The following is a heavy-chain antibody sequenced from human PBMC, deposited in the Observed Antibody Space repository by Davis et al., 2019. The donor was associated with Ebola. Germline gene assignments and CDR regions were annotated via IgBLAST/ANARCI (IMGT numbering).Heavy chain of an antibody. D-gene: IGHD3-10*01. CDR2: INPNSGGT. Sequence: ASVKVSCKASGYTFTGYYMHWVRQAPGQGLEWMGWINPNSGGTNYAQKFQGWVTMTRDTSISTAYMELSRLRSDDTAVYYCAREGRAMVRSPYYYYGMDVWGQGTTVTVPS. V-gene: IGHV1-2*04. J-gene: IGHJ6*02. CDR1: GYTFTGYY. CDR3: AREGRAMVRSPYYYYGMDV.